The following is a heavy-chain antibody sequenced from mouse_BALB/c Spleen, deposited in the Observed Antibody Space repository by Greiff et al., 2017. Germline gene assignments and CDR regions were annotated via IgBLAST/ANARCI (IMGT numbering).Heavy chain of an antibody. V-gene: IGHV2-9-2*01. Sequence: QVQLKQSGPGLVAPSQSLSITCTVSGFSLTSYDISWIRQPPGKGLEWLGVIWTGGGTNYNSAFMSRLSISKDNSKSQVFLKMNSLQTDDTAIYYCVRITTVVDWYVDVWGAGTTVTVSS. CDR1: GFSLTSYD. J-gene: IGHJ1*01. CDR3: VRITTVVDWYVDV. CDR2: IWTGGGT. D-gene: IGHD1-1*01.